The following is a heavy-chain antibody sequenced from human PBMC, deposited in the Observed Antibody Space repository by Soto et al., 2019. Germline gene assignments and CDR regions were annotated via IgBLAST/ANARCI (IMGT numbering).Heavy chain of an antibody. Sequence: QVQLVESGGGVVQPGRSLRLSCAASGFAFSGHGMHWVRQAPDKGLELLAVIVDGGSEAHYAVSVRGRFTTSRDNCKNIPYLEMNNLRVEDTAVYYCARNDLYGDNGLDSWGQGTLVSVSP. CDR1: GFAFSGHG. CDR3: ARNDLYGDNGLDS. V-gene: IGHV3-33*01. D-gene: IGHD3-10*01. J-gene: IGHJ5*01. CDR2: IVDGGSEA.